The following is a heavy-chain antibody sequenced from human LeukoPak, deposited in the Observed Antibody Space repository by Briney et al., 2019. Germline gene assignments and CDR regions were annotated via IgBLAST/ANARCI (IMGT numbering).Heavy chain of an antibody. CDR3: TRHAGYSSSWYES. Sequence: GGSLRLSCAASGFTFSGSAMRWVRQASGKGLEWVGRIRSKANSYATAYAASVKGRFTISRDDSKNTAYLQMNSLKTEDTAVYYCTRHAGYSSSWYESWGQGTLVTVSS. V-gene: IGHV3-73*01. CDR1: GFTFSGSA. J-gene: IGHJ4*02. D-gene: IGHD6-13*01. CDR2: IRSKANSYAT.